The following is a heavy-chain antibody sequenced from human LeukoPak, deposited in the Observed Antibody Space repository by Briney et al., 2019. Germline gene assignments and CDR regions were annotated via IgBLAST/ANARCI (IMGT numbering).Heavy chain of an antibody. CDR2: TYDGGRG. V-gene: IGHV4-59*02. CDR3: ARLWRPHDYDNWFDH. D-gene: IGHD4-17*01. Sequence: SETLSLTCTVSGGYVSSSLWTWIRQAPGKGLDLIGFTYDGGRGNYKPSLRGRVDISLDTSNNRYSVRLTSVTAADTGVYYCARLWRPHDYDNWFDHWGQGILVTVSS. J-gene: IGHJ5*02. CDR1: GGYVSSSL.